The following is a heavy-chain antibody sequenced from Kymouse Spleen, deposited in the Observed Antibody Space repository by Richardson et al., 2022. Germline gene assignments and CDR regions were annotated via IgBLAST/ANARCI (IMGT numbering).Heavy chain of an antibody. V-gene: IGHV3-33*01. Sequence: QVQLVESGGGVVQPGRSLRLSCAASGFTFSSYGMHWVRQAPGKGLEWVAVIWYDGSNKYYADSVKGRFTISRDNSKNTLYLQMNSLRAEDTAVYYCAREGNWNYHAFDIWGQGTMVTVSS. D-gene: IGHD1-7*01. CDR1: GFTFSSYG. CDR3: AREGNWNYHAFDI. J-gene: IGHJ3*02. CDR2: IWYDGSNK.